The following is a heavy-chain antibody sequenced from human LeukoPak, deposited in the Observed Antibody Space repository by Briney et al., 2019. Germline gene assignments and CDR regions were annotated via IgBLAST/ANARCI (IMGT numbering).Heavy chain of an antibody. CDR3: PKRGVVIRLILVGFHKEAYYFES. V-gene: IGHV3-23*01. CDR1: GITLSNYG. CDR2: ISDSGGRT. Sequence: GGSLRLSCAVSGITLSNYGMSWVRQAPGKGLEWVAGISDSGGRTNYADSVKGRFTISRDNPKNTLYLQMNSLRAEDTAVYFCPKRGVVIRLILVGFHKEAYYFESWGQGALVTVSS. D-gene: IGHD3-10*01. J-gene: IGHJ4*02.